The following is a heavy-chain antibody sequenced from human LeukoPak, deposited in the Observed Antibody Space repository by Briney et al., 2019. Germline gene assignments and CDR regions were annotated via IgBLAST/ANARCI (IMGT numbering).Heavy chain of an antibody. CDR3: AKGSRVEPVAYCDY. CDR1: GFTFSSYA. J-gene: IGHJ4*02. D-gene: IGHD2-2*01. CDR2: ISGGGGST. Sequence: PGGSLRLSCAASGFTFSSYAMTWVRQAPGKGLEWVSSISGGGGSTYYADSVKGRFTISRDNSKNTLYLQMNSLRAEDTAVYYCAKGSRVEPVAYCDYWGQGTLVTVSS. V-gene: IGHV3-23*01.